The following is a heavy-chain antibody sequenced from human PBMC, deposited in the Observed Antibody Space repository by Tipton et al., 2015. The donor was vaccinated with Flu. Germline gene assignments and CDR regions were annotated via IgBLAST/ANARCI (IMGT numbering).Heavy chain of an antibody. CDR1: GGSISSSSYY. J-gene: IGHJ4*02. V-gene: IGHV4-31*03. CDR3: ARDEDTSMGTH. CDR2: IHYSGST. Sequence: TLSLTCTVSGGSISSSSYYWSWIRQHPGKGLEWIGYIHYSGSTYYNPSLRSRVTISVDTSKNQFSLNLSSLTAADTAVYYCARDEDTSMGTHWGQGTLVTVSS. D-gene: IGHD5-18*01.